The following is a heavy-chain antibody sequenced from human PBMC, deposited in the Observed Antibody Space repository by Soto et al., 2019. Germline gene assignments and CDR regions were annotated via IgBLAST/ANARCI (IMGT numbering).Heavy chain of an antibody. D-gene: IGHD6-6*01. CDR1: GYTFTSYD. J-gene: IGHJ6*03. CDR2: MNPNSGNT. Sequence: GASVKVSCKASGYTFTSYDINWVRQATGQGLEWMGWMNPNSGNTGYAQKFQGRVTMTRNTSISTAYMELSSLRSEDTAVYYCAIGLGLLLVPHSRHYYYYYMDVWGKGTTVTVSS. CDR3: AIGLGLLLVPHSRHYYYYYMDV. V-gene: IGHV1-8*01.